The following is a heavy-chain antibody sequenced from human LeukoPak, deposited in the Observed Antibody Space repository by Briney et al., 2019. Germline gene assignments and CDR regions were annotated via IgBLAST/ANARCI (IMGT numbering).Heavy chain of an antibody. J-gene: IGHJ4*02. Sequence: SQTLSLTCAISGDSVSSNSDAWNWIRQSPSRGLEWLGRTYYRCKWYNDYAVSVKSRITINPDTSKNQFSLQLNSVTPEDTAVYYCARYHFSSWYVFDYWGQGTQVTVSS. CDR3: ARYHFSSWYVFDY. CDR1: GDSVSSNSDA. CDR2: TYYRCKWYN. D-gene: IGHD6-13*01. V-gene: IGHV6-1*01.